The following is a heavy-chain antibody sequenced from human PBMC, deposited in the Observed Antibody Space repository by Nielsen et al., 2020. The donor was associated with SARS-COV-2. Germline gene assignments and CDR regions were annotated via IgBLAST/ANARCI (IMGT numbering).Heavy chain of an antibody. CDR2: INHSGST. Sequence: WIRQPPGKGLEWIGEINHSGSTNYNPSLKSRVTISVDTSKNRFSLKLSSVTAADTAVYYCARVKYDILTGLFRDYYYYYMDVWGKGTTVTVSS. V-gene: IGHV4-34*01. J-gene: IGHJ6*03. CDR3: ARVKYDILTGLFRDYYYYYMDV. D-gene: IGHD3-9*01.